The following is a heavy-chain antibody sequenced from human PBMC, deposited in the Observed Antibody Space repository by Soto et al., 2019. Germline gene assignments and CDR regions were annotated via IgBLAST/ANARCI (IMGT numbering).Heavy chain of an antibody. CDR3: ARAPTVSLSYDY. CDR2: IWSDGSNK. Sequence: GGSLRLSCAASGFTFSAYAMHWVRQAPGKGLEWVAVIWSDGSNKYYADSVKGRFTISRDNSKNTLYLQMNSLRAEDTAVYYCARAPTVSLSYDYWGQGALVTVSS. CDR1: GFTFSAYA. V-gene: IGHV3-33*01. J-gene: IGHJ4*02. D-gene: IGHD4-4*01.